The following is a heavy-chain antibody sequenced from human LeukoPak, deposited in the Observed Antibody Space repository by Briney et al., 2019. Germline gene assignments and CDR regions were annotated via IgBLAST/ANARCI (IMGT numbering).Heavy chain of an antibody. J-gene: IGHJ4*02. Sequence: SETLSLTCTVSGGSISSYYWSWIRQPPGKGLEWIGYIYYSGSTNYNPSLKSRVTISVDTSKNQFSLKLSSVTAADTAVYYCATERNMVRGVIPYWGQGTLVTVSS. CDR1: GGSISSYY. V-gene: IGHV4-59*01. CDR2: IYYSGST. D-gene: IGHD3-10*01. CDR3: ATERNMVRGVIPY.